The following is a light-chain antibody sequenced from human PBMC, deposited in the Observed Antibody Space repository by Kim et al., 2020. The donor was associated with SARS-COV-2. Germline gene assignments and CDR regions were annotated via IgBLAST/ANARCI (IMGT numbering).Light chain of an antibody. CDR1: QSVGSS. CDR3: QQRSDWPLT. Sequence: LSPGERATHSCRASQSVGSSLAWYQQKPGQAPRLLIYDASNRATGIPARFSGTGSGTDFTLTISSLEPEDFAIYYCQQRSDWPLTFGGGTKVDIK. V-gene: IGKV3-11*01. CDR2: DAS. J-gene: IGKJ4*01.